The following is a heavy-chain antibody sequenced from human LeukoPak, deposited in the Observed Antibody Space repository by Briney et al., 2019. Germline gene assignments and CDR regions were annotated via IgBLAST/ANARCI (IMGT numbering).Heavy chain of an antibody. J-gene: IGHJ4*02. Sequence: GGSLRLSCAASGFTLRSYTMNWVRQAPGKGLEWVSSIGISSNKIYYADSVKGRFTISRDNAKNSLLLQMNSLRAEDTAVYYCASRPYDNSGYYYVWGQGTLVTVSS. CDR1: GFTLRSYT. D-gene: IGHD3-22*01. V-gene: IGHV3-21*01. CDR3: ASRPYDNSGYYYV. CDR2: IGISSNKI.